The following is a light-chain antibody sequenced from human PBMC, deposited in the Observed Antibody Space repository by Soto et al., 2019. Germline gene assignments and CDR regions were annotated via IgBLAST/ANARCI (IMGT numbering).Light chain of an antibody. CDR1: SSDIGSYDL. J-gene: IGLJ1*01. V-gene: IGLV2-23*02. Sequence: QSVLTQPASVSGSPGQSITISCTGTSSDIGSYDLVSWYQQHPGTAPKLIIYEVTKRPSGVSTRFSGSKSGNTASLTISGLQAVDEADYYCCSFADFTYVFGPGTKGTVL. CDR3: CSFADFTYV. CDR2: EVT.